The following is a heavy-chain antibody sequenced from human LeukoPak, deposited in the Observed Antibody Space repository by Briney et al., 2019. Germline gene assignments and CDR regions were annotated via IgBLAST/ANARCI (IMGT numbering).Heavy chain of an antibody. D-gene: IGHD6-6*01. CDR3: ARVPYSISSMDY. V-gene: IGHV5-51*01. CDR1: GYRFTNYW. Sequence: KPGESLKISCKGSGYRFTNYWIGWVRQMPGKGLEWMGIIYPGDSDIRYSPSFQGQVTISADKSISTAYLQWSSLKASDTAMYYCARVPYSISSMDYWGQGTLVTVSS. CDR2: IYPGDSDI. J-gene: IGHJ4*02.